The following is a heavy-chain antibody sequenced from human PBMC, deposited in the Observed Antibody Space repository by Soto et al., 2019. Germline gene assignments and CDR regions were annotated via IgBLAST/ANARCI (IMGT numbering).Heavy chain of an antibody. D-gene: IGHD3-16*01. CDR2: MNPNSGNT. Sequence: ASVKVSCKASGYTFTSYDINWVRQATGQGLEWMGGMNPNSGNTGYAQKFQGRVTMTRNTSISTAYMELSSLRSEDTAVYYCACSIVMVIYGPSVDTWGQGTTVSV. V-gene: IGHV1-8*01. J-gene: IGHJ3*02. CDR1: GYTFTSYD. CDR3: ACSIVMVIYGPSVDT.